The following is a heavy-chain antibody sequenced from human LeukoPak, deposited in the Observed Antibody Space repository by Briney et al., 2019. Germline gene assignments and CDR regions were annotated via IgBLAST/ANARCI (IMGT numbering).Heavy chain of an antibody. CDR2: IYTSGST. V-gene: IGHV4-61*02. J-gene: IGHJ4*02. Sequence: SQTLSLTCTVSGGSISSGSYYWSWIRQPAGKGLEWIGRIYTSGSTNYNPSLKSRVTISVDTSKNQFSLKLSSVTAADTAVYYCARGSFARGVIPTDYWGQGTLVTVSS. D-gene: IGHD3-10*01. CDR3: ARGSFARGVIPTDY. CDR1: GGSISSGSYY.